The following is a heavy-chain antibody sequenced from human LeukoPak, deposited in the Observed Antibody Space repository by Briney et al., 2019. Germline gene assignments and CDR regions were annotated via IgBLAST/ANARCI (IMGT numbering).Heavy chain of an antibody. Sequence: GGSLRLSCAASGFTFSEYGMSWVRQAPGKGLEWVSSISGSGDDTYYADSVQGRFTISRDNSKNTVYLKMNSLRAKDLALNFFGKGSDRSAWTPFCNWGQGTLVTVSS. CDR2: ISGSGDDT. CDR3: GKGSDRSAWTPFCN. CDR1: GFTFSEYG. D-gene: IGHD3-3*01. V-gene: IGHV3-23*01. J-gene: IGHJ4*02.